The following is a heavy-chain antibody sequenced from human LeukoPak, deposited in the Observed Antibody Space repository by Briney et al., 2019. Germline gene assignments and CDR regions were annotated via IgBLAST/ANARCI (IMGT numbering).Heavy chain of an antibody. V-gene: IGHV4-59*12. D-gene: IGHD5-24*01. J-gene: IGHJ4*02. CDR1: GGSISSYY. CDR2: IYYSGST. Sequence: SETLSLTCTVSGGSISSYYWSWIRQPPGKGLERIGYIYYSGSTNYNPSLKSRVTISVDTSKNQFSLKLSSVTAADTAVYYCARDDGRDGYDYWGQGTLVTVSS. CDR3: ARDDGRDGYDY.